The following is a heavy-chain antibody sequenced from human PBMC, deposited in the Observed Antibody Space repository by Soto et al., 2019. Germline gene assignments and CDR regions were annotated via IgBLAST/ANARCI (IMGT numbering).Heavy chain of an antibody. D-gene: IGHD2-2*01. J-gene: IGHJ4*02. CDR2: MFPGDSTT. CDR3: ARVVIGYCSSTSCPADY. Sequence: GESLKVSCKGSGFTFTAYWICWVRQMPGKGLEWMGIMFPGDSTTRYSPSFQGQVTMSADKSISTAYLQWNSLKASDTAMYYCARVVIGYCSSTSCPADYWGQGALVTVS. CDR1: GFTFTAYW. V-gene: IGHV5-51*01.